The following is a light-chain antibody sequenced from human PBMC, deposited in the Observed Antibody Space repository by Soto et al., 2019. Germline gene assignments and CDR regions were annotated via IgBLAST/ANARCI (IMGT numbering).Light chain of an antibody. CDR2: LNSDGSH. CDR3: QTWGPGTVI. V-gene: IGLV4-69*01. CDR1: SGHSSYA. Sequence: QLVLTQSPSASASLGASVRLTCTLSSGHSSYAIAWHQQQPEKGPRYLMKLNSDGSHSKGDGIPDRFSGSSSGAERYLTISGLQSEDEADYYCQTWGPGTVIFGGGTKLTVL. J-gene: IGLJ2*01.